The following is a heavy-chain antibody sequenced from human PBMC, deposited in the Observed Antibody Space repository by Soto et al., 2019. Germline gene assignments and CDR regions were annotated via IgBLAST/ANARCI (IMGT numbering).Heavy chain of an antibody. Sequence: SETLSLTCTVSGGSISSSYRSWIRQPPGKGLEWIGYISYSGDTNYNPSLKSRVTISVDKSKNQSSLNLRSVTAADTAVYYCAREAGRSGGYWGQGMLVTVSS. CDR1: GGSISSSY. V-gene: IGHV4-59*01. CDR2: ISYSGDT. D-gene: IGHD3-16*01. J-gene: IGHJ4*02. CDR3: AREAGRSGGY.